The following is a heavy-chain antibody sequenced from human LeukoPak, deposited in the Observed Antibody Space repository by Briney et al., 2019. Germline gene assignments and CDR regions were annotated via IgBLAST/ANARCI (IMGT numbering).Heavy chain of an antibody. CDR2: INPNSGGT. CDR1: GYTFTGYY. CDR3: ARGASGVYTVTTSWFDP. J-gene: IGHJ5*02. V-gene: IGHV1-2*02. Sequence: GASVKVSCKASGYTFTGYYMHWVRQAPGQGLEWMGWINPNSGGTNYAQRFQGRVTMTRDTSISTAYMELSRLKSDDTAVHYCARGASGVYTVTTSWFDPWGQGTLVTVSS. D-gene: IGHD4-17*01.